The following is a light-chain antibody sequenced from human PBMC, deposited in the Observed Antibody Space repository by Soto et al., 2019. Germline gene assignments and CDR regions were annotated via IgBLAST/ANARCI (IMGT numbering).Light chain of an antibody. Sequence: QPVLTQSPSASASPGASVKLTCTLSSGHSSNAIAWHQQQPEKGPRYLMRVNSDGTYTKGGGIPDRFSGSSSGAERYLTISSLQSEDEADYYCQTWGSGVVFGGGTKVTVL. CDR3: QTWGSGVV. V-gene: IGLV4-69*01. J-gene: IGLJ2*01. CDR2: VNSDGTY. CDR1: SGHSSNA.